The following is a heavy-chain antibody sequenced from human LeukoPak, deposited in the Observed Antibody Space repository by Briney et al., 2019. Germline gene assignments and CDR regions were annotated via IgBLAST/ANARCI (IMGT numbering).Heavy chain of an antibody. J-gene: IGHJ4*02. D-gene: IGHD3-3*01. CDR2: IYYSGST. V-gene: IGHV4-59*01. Sequence: SETLSLTCTVSGVSISSYYWSWIRQPPGKGLEWIGYIYYSGSTNYNPSLKCRVTISVDTSTSQFSLKQSSVTAADTAVYYCARGRDFLSRGPSHYWGQGTLVTVSS. CDR1: GVSISSYY. CDR3: ARGRDFLSRGPSHY.